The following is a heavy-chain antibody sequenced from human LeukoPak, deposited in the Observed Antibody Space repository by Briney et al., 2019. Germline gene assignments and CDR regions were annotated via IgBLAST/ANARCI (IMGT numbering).Heavy chain of an antibody. Sequence: SETLSLTCAVYGGSFSGYYWTWIRQPPGKGLEWIGEINHSGSTNYKPSLKSRVTISADMSKNQLSLKLSSGTAADTAVYYCARGDYGDYGGNWFDPWGQGTLVTVPS. V-gene: IGHV4-34*01. CDR3: ARGDYGDYGGNWFDP. CDR2: INHSGST. D-gene: IGHD4-17*01. J-gene: IGHJ5*02. CDR1: GGSFSGYY.